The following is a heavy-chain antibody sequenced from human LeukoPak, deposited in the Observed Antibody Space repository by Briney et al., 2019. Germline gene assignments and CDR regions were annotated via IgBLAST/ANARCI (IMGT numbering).Heavy chain of an antibody. CDR2: ISSSSSYI. D-gene: IGHD3-10*02. V-gene: IGHV3-21*01. CDR1: GFTFSSYS. J-gene: IGHJ6*03. CDR3: ARDGSNYYVYYYYMDV. Sequence: GGSLRLSCAASGFTFSSYSMNWVRQAPGKGLEWVSSISSSSSYIYYADSVKGRFTISRDNAKNSLYLQMNSLRAEDTAVYYCARDGSNYYVYYYYMDVWGKGTTVTVSS.